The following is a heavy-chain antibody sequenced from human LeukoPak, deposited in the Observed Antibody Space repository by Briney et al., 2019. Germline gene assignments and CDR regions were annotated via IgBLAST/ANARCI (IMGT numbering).Heavy chain of an antibody. V-gene: IGHV1-18*01. CDR1: GYTITTYA. CDR3: AREGDSSWLHDVFDI. CDR2: ISANNGNT. J-gene: IGHJ3*02. Sequence: GASVKVSCKASGYTITTYAITWVRQAPGQGLEWMGWISANNGNTNYAQKLQGRVTMTTDTSTSTAYMELRSLRSDDTAVYYCAREGDSSWLHDVFDIWGQGTMVTVSS. D-gene: IGHD6-13*01.